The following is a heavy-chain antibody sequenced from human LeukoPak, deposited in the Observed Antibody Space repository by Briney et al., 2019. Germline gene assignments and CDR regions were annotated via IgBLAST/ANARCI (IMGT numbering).Heavy chain of an antibody. CDR1: GGSISSYY. CDR2: IYTSGST. V-gene: IGHV4-4*07. J-gene: IGHJ3*02. D-gene: IGHD1-26*01. CDR3: ARDNGWWEPHAFDI. Sequence: SETLSLTCTVSGGSISSYYWSWIRQPAGKGLEWIGRIYTSGSTNYNPFLKSRVTMSVDTSKNQFSLKLSSVTAADTAVYYCARDNGWWEPHAFDIWGRGTMVTVSS.